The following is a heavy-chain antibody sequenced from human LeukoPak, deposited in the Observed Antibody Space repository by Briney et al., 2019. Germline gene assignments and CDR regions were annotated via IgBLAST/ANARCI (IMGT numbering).Heavy chain of an antibody. V-gene: IGHV1-69*13. CDR1: GGTFSSYA. Sequence: SVKVSCKASGGTFSSYAFSWVRQAPGQGLEWMGGIIPIVGTTTYAQMFQGRVTITADESTSTAYMELSSLRSEDTAVYYCARGGYYYDSSGYSHLPDYWGQGTLVTVSA. D-gene: IGHD3-22*01. CDR3: ARGGYYYDSSGYSHLPDY. CDR2: IIPIVGTT. J-gene: IGHJ4*02.